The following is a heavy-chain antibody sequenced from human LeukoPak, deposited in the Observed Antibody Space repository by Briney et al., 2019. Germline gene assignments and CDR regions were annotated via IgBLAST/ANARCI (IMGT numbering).Heavy chain of an antibody. CDR2: INPSGGST. V-gene: IGHV1-46*01. CDR3: ARDAQYFDYLFPFDY. CDR1: GYTFTSYY. D-gene: IGHD3-9*01. Sequence: ASVKVSCKASGYTFTSYYMHWVRQAPGQGLEWMGIINPSGGSTSYAQKFQGRVTMSRDTSISTAYMEMTRLTSDDTAVYYCARDAQYFDYLFPFDYWGQGTLITVSS. J-gene: IGHJ4*02.